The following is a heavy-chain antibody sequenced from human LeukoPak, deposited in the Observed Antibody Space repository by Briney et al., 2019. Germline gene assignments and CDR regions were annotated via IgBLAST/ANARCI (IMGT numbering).Heavy chain of an antibody. D-gene: IGHD3-10*01. V-gene: IGHV4-34*01. Sequence: SETLSLTCAVYGGSFSGYYWSWIRQPPGKGLEWIGEINHSGSTNYNPSLKSRVTISVDTSKNQFSQKLSSVTAADTAVYYCARRGPAYYYGSGSYYTPAYWFDPWGQGTLVTVSS. J-gene: IGHJ5*02. CDR2: INHSGST. CDR3: ARRGPAYYYGSGSYYTPAYWFDP. CDR1: GGSFSGYY.